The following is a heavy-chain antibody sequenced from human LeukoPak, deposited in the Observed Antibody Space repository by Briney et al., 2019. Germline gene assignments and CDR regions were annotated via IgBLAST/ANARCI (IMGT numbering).Heavy chain of an antibody. D-gene: IGHD3-10*01. CDR3: ARHRYGPIWPRGAPDAFDI. CDR2: IYNSGST. J-gene: IGHJ3*02. V-gene: IGHV4-59*08. CDR1: GGSTSSYY. Sequence: PSETLSLTCTVSGGSTSSYYWSWIRQPPGKGLEWIGYIYNSGSTNYNPSLKSRVSISVDTSKNQFSLKLSSVTAADTAVYYCARHRYGPIWPRGAPDAFDIWGQGTIVTVSS.